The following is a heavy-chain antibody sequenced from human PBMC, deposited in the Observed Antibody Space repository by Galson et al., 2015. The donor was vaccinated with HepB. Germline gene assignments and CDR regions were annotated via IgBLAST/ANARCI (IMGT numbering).Heavy chain of an antibody. CDR2: ISSSNGFI. J-gene: IGHJ6*02. V-gene: IGHV3-21*01. CDR3: ARDPTGTDYYGLEV. Sequence: SLRLSCAASGFTFSTYTMNWVRQAPGKGLEWVSSISSSNGFIYYADSVKGRFTISRDNAKSSPFLHMNSLRAEDTAVYYCARDPTGTDYYGLEVWGQGTTVSVSS. D-gene: IGHD1-1*01. CDR1: GFTFSTYT.